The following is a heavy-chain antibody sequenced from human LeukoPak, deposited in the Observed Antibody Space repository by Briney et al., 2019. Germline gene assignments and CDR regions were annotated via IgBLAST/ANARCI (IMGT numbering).Heavy chain of an antibody. CDR3: ARGKSSTSCPGDY. Sequence: PGRSLRLSCAASGFTFSSYGMHWVRQAPGKGLEWVAVIWYDGSNKYYADSVKGRFTISRDNSKNTLYLQMNSLRAEDTAVYYCARGKSSTSCPGDYWGQGTLVTASS. D-gene: IGHD2-2*01. CDR2: IWYDGSNK. CDR1: GFTFSSYG. J-gene: IGHJ4*02. V-gene: IGHV3-33*01.